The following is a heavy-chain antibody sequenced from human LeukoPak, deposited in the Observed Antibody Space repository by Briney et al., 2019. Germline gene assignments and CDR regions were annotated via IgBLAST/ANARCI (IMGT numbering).Heavy chain of an antibody. J-gene: IGHJ4*02. V-gene: IGHV1-69*05. D-gene: IGHD3-22*01. Sequence: ASVKDSCKASGGTFSSYAISWVRQAPGQGLEWMGRIIPIFGTANYAQKIQGRVTITTDESTSTAYMELSSLRSEDTAVYYCARGPYYYDSSGYDPVFDYWGQGTLVTVSS. CDR2: IIPIFGTA. CDR3: ARGPYYYDSSGYDPVFDY. CDR1: GGTFSSYA.